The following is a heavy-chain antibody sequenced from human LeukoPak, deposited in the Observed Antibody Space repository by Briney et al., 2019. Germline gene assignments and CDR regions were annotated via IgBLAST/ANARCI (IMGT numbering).Heavy chain of an antibody. CDR2: TYYRSKWYN. CDR1: VDSVASNRAA. Sequence: SQTLSLTCAISVDSVASNRAAWNWIRQSPSRGLEWLGRTYYRSKWYNEYAVSMKGRININPDSSRNQFSLQLNSMTPDDTAVYYCYCGRGRDYWGQGILVTVSS. CDR3: YCGRGRDY. V-gene: IGHV6-1*01. J-gene: IGHJ4*02. D-gene: IGHD4-23*01.